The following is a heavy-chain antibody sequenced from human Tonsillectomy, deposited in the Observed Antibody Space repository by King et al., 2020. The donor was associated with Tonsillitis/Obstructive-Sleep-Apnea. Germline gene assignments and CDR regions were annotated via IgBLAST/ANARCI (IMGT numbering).Heavy chain of an antibody. Sequence: VQLVESRGGLVQPGRSLRLSCLASGFTFGDYPMSWVRQTPGKGLEWISFIRSKAYGGTTEYAASVKGRFTVSRDDSKSTAYLQMNSLKTEDTAVYYCARDWFSGWYGASGYWGQGTLVTVSS. D-gene: IGHD6-19*01. V-gene: IGHV3-49*04. J-gene: IGHJ4*02. CDR2: IRSKAYGGTT. CDR1: GFTFGDYP. CDR3: ARDWFSGWYGASGY.